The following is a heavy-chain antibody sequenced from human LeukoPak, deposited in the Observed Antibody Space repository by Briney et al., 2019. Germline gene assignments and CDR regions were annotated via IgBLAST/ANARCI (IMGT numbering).Heavy chain of an antibody. D-gene: IGHD6-13*01. Sequence: GGSLRLSCAASGFTFSDAWMSWVRQAPGKGLEWVGRIKSKADGGTTDYVAPVKGRFTMSRDDSKNTLYLQMNSLKMEDTAVYYCSTDQVKLVAAGAWGQGTLVSVSS. J-gene: IGHJ5*02. CDR1: GFTFSDAW. CDR3: STDQVKLVAAGA. CDR2: IKSKADGGTT. V-gene: IGHV3-15*01.